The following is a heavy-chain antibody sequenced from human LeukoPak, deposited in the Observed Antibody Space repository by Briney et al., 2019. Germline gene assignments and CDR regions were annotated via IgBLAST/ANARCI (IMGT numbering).Heavy chain of an antibody. J-gene: IGHJ6*02. V-gene: IGHV3-53*01. Sequence: GGSLRLSCAASGFTFGGHWMHWVRQAPGKGLEWVSVIYSGGSTYHADSVKGRFTISRDNSKNTLYLQMNSLRAEDTAVYYCASAVVVKPHDYYYYGMDVWGQGTTVTVSS. CDR2: IYSGGST. CDR1: GFTFGGHW. D-gene: IGHD3-22*01. CDR3: ASAVVVKPHDYYYYGMDV.